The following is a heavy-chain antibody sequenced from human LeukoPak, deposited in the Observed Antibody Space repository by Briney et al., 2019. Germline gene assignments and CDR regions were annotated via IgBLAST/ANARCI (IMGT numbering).Heavy chain of an antibody. Sequence: ASVKVSCKASGYTFTSYYMHWVRQAPGQGLEWMGIINPSGGSTSYAQKFQGRVTMTRDTSTSTVYMELSSLRSEDTAVYYCAKDLRTGWLRTKGGDYYFDYWGQGTLVTVSS. V-gene: IGHV1-46*01. CDR2: INPSGGST. CDR3: AKDLRTGWLRTKGGDYYFDY. J-gene: IGHJ4*02. D-gene: IGHD5-12*01. CDR1: GYTFTSYY.